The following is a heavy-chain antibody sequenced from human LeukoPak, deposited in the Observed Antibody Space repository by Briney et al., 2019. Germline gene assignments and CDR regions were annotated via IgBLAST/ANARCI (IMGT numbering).Heavy chain of an antibody. CDR2: ISYDGSNK. Sequence: GGSLRLSCAASGFTFSSYAMHWVRQAPGKGLEWVAVISYDGSNKYYADSVKGRFTISRDNSKNTLYLQMNSLRAEDTAVYYCARDLRYYYDSSGYSNSNLYWGQGTLVTVSS. CDR1: GFTFSSYA. J-gene: IGHJ4*02. D-gene: IGHD3-22*01. V-gene: IGHV3-30-3*01. CDR3: ARDLRYYYDSSGYSNSNLY.